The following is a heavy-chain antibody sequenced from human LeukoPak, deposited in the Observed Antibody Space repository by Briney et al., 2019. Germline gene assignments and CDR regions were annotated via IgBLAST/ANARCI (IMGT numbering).Heavy chain of an antibody. CDR2: ISSSGSTI. Sequence: PGGSLRLSCAASGFTLSSYEMNWVRQAPGNGLEWVSYISSSGSTIYYADSVKGRFTISRDNAKNSPYLQMNSLRAEDTAVYYCARGGAYMDVWGKGTTVTISS. CDR3: ARGGAYMDV. CDR1: GFTLSSYE. J-gene: IGHJ6*03. V-gene: IGHV3-48*03.